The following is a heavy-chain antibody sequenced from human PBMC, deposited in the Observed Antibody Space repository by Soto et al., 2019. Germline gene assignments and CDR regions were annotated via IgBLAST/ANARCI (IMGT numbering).Heavy chain of an antibody. CDR2: MNPHSGET. V-gene: IGHV1-8*01. J-gene: IGHJ4*02. CDR3: ARGSPGPVDH. Sequence: QVQLVQSGAEVRRPGASVNVSCKASGYSFTSLHFNWVRQATGQGLEWIGWMNPHSGETGYAQRFQGRVTMTRDISLSTAYMELRSLTSHDTAVYFCARGSPGPVDHWGQGTLVTVSS. CDR1: GYSFTSLH. D-gene: IGHD3-10*01.